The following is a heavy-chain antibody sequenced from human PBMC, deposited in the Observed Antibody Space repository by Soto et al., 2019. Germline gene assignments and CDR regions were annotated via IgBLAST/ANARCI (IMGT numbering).Heavy chain of an antibody. D-gene: IGHD5-12*01. CDR3: VRVVAIPGYPDN. Sequence: QVQLVQSGAEVRQPASSVKVSCKTSGGTFSSYAISWVRQAPGQGLEWMGGIDPIVDTSTYAQKFQGRVTIPAYXSTSTVYMELSSLRSDDTAVYYCVRVVAIPGYPDNWGQGTLVTVSS. CDR1: GGTFSSYA. V-gene: IGHV1-69*12. J-gene: IGHJ4*02. CDR2: IDPIVDTS.